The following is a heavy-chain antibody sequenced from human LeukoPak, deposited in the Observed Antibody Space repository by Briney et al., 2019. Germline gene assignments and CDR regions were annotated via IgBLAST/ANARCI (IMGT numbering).Heavy chain of an antibody. CDR2: IYTSGST. CDR3: ARCNSNYVSWFDP. D-gene: IGHD4-11*01. CDR1: GGSISSYY. J-gene: IGHJ5*02. V-gene: IGHV4-4*09. Sequence: SETLSLTCTVSGGSISSYYWSWIRQPPGKGLEWIGYIYTSGSTNYNPSLKSRVTISVDTSKNQFSLKLSSVTAADTAVYYCARCNSNYVSWFDPWGQGTLVTVSS.